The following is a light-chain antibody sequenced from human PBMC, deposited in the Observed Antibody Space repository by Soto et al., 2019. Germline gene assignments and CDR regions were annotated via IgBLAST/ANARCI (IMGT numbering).Light chain of an antibody. J-gene: IGLJ2*01. CDR1: SSDVGSYNR. CDR2: EVS. Sequence: QSVLTQPPSVSGSPGQSVTISCTGTSSDVGSYNRVSWYQQPPGTAPKLMIYEVSNRPSGVPDRFSGSKSGNTASLTISGLQAEDEADYYCSLYTSSSIVVFGGGTKLTVL. V-gene: IGLV2-18*01. CDR3: SLYTSSSIVV.